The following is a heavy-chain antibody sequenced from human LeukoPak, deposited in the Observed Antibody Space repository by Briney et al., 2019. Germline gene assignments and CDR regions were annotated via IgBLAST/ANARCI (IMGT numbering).Heavy chain of an antibody. V-gene: IGHV3-30*04. Sequence: GGSLRLSCAASGFTFSSYAMHWVRQAPGKGLEWVAVISYDGSNKYYADSVKGRFTISRDNSENTLYLQMNSLRAEDTAVYYCARASPNYDILTGCYGYWGQGTLVTVSS. CDR3: ARASPNYDILTGCYGY. D-gene: IGHD3-9*01. CDR1: GFTFSSYA. J-gene: IGHJ4*02. CDR2: ISYDGSNK.